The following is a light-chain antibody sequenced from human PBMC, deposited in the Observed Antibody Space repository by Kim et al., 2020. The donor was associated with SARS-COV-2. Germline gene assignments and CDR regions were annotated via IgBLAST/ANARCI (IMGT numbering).Light chain of an antibody. V-gene: IGKV3-15*01. CDR1: QGVSDN. J-gene: IGKJ1*01. Sequence: SLGERATLSCRASQGVSDNLAWYQQKPGQAPRLLIYGASTRATGIPARFSGSGSGTEFTLTISSLQSEDSAVYYCQQYDDWPPWTFGQGTKVDIK. CDR3: QQYDDWPPWT. CDR2: GAS.